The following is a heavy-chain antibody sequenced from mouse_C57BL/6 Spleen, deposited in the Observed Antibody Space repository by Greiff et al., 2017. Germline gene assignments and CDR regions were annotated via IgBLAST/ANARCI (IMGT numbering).Heavy chain of an antibody. CDR3: ARRADLVYDY. CDR2: IYPGDGDT. V-gene: IGHV1-82*01. Sequence: QVQLQQSGPELVKPGASVKISCKASGYAFSSSWMNWVKQRPGKGLEWIGRIYPGDGDTNYNGKFKGKATLTADTSSSTAYMQLSSLTAEDSAVYFCARRADLVYDYWGQGTTLTVSS. D-gene: IGHD1-1*02. CDR1: GYAFSSSW. J-gene: IGHJ2*01.